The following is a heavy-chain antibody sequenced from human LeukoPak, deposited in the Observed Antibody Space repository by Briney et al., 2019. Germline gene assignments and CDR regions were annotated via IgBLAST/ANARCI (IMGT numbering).Heavy chain of an antibody. J-gene: IGHJ4*02. D-gene: IGHD5-12*01. CDR1: GFTFDDYA. CDR2: ISSDSRYI. CDR3: ARDFRYEGDY. Sequence: GRSLRLSCAASGFTFDDYAMHWVRQAPGKRLEWVSSISSDSRYIYYADSVKGRFTISRDNAQNSLYLQMNSLRVEDTAVYYCARDFRYEGDYWGQGTLVTVSS. V-gene: IGHV3-21*01.